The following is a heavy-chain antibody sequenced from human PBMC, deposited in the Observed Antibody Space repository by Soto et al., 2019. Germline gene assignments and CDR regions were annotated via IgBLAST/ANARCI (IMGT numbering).Heavy chain of an antibody. V-gene: IGHV1-69*08. D-gene: IGHD3-10*01. CDR1: GGTFSSYT. CDR2: IIPILGIA. Sequence: QVQLVQSGAEVKKPGSSVKVSCKASGGTFSSYTISWVRQAPGQGLEWMGRIIPILGIANYAQKFQGRVTITADKSTITAYRELSSLRSEDTAVYYCARDRGLLWFGELLQTNWFDPWGQGTLVTVSS. J-gene: IGHJ5*02. CDR3: ARDRGLLWFGELLQTNWFDP.